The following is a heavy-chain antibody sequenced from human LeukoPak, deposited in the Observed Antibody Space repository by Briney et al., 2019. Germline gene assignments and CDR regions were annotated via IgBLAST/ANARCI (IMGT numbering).Heavy chain of an antibody. CDR3: ARGQGYSYGYEWFDP. J-gene: IGHJ5*02. D-gene: IGHD5-18*01. V-gene: IGHV4-59*01. Sequence: PSETLSLTCTVSGGSISSYYWSWIRQPPGKGLERIGYIYYSGSTNYNPSLKSRVTISVDTSKNQFSLKLSSVTAADTAVYYCARGQGYSYGYEWFDPWGQGTLVTVSS. CDR2: IYYSGST. CDR1: GGSISSYY.